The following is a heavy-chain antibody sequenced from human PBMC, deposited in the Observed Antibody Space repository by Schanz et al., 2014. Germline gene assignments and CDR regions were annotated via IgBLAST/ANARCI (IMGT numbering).Heavy chain of an antibody. Sequence: QVQLVQSGAEVKKPGSSVKVSCKASGGTFSSYAFSWVRQAPGQGLEWMGKIIPILGMENYAQKFQGRVTITADISTSTAYMDLSSLRSDDTAVYYCARVYRWQHILGHFDSWGQGTLVTVSS. CDR3: ARVYRWQHILGHFDS. J-gene: IGHJ4*02. CDR2: IIPILGME. D-gene: IGHD6-13*01. CDR1: GGTFSSYA. V-gene: IGHV1-69*04.